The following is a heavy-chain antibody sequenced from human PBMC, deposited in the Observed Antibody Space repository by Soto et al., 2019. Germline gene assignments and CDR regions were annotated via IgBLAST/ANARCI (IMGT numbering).Heavy chain of an antibody. J-gene: IGHJ6*02. CDR3: AKEGDIVVVVAADGMDV. CDR1: GFTFSSYG. V-gene: IGHV3-30*18. Sequence: QVQLVESGGGVVQPGRSLRLSCAASGFTFSSYGMHWVRQAPGKGLEWVAVISYDGSNKYYADSVKGRFTISRDNSKNTLYLQMNSLRAEDTAVYYCAKEGDIVVVVAADGMDVWGQGTTVTVSS. CDR2: ISYDGSNK. D-gene: IGHD2-15*01.